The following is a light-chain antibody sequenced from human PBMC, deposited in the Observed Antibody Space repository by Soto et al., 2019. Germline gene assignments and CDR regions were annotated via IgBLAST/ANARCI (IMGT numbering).Light chain of an antibody. V-gene: IGKV3-11*01. Sequence: EIVLTQSPATLSLSPGERATLSCRASQSVSSYLTWYQQKPGQAPSLLIYDASNMATDIPARFSGSGSGTEFTLTISSLEPEDFAVYYCQQRSNWPLTFGGGTRVEIK. CDR3: QQRSNWPLT. J-gene: IGKJ4*01. CDR1: QSVSSY. CDR2: DAS.